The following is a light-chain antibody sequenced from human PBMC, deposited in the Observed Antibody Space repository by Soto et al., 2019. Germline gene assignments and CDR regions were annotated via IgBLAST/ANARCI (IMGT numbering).Light chain of an antibody. Sequence: DIVMTQSPDSLAVSLCERATINCKSSQSVLYSSNNKNYLAWYQQKPGKPPKLLIYWASTRESGVPERFSGSGSGTDFTLTISSLQAEDVEVYYCQQYYSNPRTFGQGTKVDIK. J-gene: IGKJ1*01. CDR1: QSVLYSSNNKNY. CDR2: WAS. V-gene: IGKV4-1*01. CDR3: QQYYSNPRT.